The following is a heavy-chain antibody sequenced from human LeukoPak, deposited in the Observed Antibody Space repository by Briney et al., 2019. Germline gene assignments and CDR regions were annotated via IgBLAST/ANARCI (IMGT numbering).Heavy chain of an antibody. CDR3: FRQRNSGGYYSNY. V-gene: IGHV1-2*02. CDR1: GYSFTGYY. D-gene: IGHD3-10*01. J-gene: IGHJ6*04. Sequence: ASVKVSCKASGYSFTGYYMHWVRQAPGQGLEWMGWINPNSGVTNYGQKFQGRVTMTRDTSITTAYMELNSLRSDDTAVYYCFRQRNSGGYYSNYWGTGTTVTVSS. CDR2: INPNSGVT.